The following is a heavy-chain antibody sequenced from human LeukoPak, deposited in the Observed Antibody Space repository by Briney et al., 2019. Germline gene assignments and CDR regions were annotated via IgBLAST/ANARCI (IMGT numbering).Heavy chain of an antibody. CDR3: ARDVTYHGGDWFDP. V-gene: IGHV3-48*04. Sequence: GGSLRLSCAASEFTFSSYSMSWVRQAPGKGLEWVSYISSTASSIYYADSVKGRFTISRDNAKNSLYLQMNSLRAEDTAVYYCARDVTYHGGDWFDPWGEGTLVTVSS. J-gene: IGHJ5*02. CDR2: ISSTASSI. CDR1: EFTFSSYS. D-gene: IGHD4-23*01.